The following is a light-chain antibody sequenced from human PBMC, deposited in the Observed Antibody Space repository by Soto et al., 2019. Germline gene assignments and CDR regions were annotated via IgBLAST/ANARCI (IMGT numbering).Light chain of an antibody. Sequence: IVLSQSPSSLSASVGDRVTITCRASQDLDKWLAWYQQKPGKAPNLLIYRSSIFRVGVPSRFRAVGSGTEYILTIADLQPDDFATYDCQQYSSCCTCGQGTVV. V-gene: IGKV1-5*01. CDR3: QQYSSCCT. J-gene: IGKJ1*01. CDR1: QDLDKW. CDR2: RSS.